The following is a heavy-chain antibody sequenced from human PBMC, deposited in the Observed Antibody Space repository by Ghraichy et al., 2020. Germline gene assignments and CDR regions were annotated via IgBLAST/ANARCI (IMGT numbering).Heavy chain of an antibody. V-gene: IGHV3-30*18. CDR2: ISYDGSNK. J-gene: IGHJ6*03. CDR3: AKDSYDGEGSSWFKVYYYYMDV. Sequence: LTCAASGFTFSSYGMHWVRQAPGKGLEWVAVISYDGSNKYYADSVKGRFTISRDNSKNTLYLQMNSLRAEDTAVYYCAKDSYDGEGSSWFKVYYYYMDVWGKGTTVTVSS. CDR1: GFTFSSYG. D-gene: IGHD6-13*01.